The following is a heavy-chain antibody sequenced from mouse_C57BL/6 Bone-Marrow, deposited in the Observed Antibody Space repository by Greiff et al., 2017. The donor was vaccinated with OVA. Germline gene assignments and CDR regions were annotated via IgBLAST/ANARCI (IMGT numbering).Heavy chain of an antibody. Sequence: EVKVVESGGGLVKPGGSLKLSCAASGFTFSDYRMHWVRQDPEKGLEWVAYISSGSSTIYYADTVKGRFTISRDNAKNTLFLQMTSLRSEDTAMYYWARRTTVVAGDYWGQGTTLTVSS. D-gene: IGHD1-1*01. CDR1: GFTFSDYR. CDR2: ISSGSSTI. J-gene: IGHJ2*01. V-gene: IGHV5-17*01. CDR3: ARRTTVVAGDY.